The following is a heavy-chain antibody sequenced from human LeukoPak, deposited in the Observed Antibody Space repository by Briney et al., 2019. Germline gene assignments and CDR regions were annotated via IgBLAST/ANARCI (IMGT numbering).Heavy chain of an antibody. CDR2: IKQDGSEK. D-gene: IGHD6-19*01. V-gene: IGHV3-7*01. Sequence: GGSLRFSCAASGFTFSSYAMSWVRQAPGKGLEWVANIKQDGSEKYYVDSVKGRFTISRDNAKNSLYLQMNSLRAEDTAVYYCARETVAGEFDPWGQGTLVTVSS. CDR3: ARETVAGEFDP. CDR1: GFTFSSYA. J-gene: IGHJ5*02.